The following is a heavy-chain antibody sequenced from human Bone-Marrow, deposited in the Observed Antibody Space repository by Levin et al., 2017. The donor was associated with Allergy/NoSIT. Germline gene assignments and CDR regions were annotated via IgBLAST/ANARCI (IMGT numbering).Heavy chain of an antibody. Sequence: GGSLRLSCAASGFTFSTHWMHWVRQAPGKGLVWVSRMSDDGSSRTYADSVKGRFTISRDNAKSTLYLQMNSLTAEDTAVYYCAKAGVVATRGAWFVAWGQGTRVTVSS. V-gene: IGHV3-74*03. D-gene: IGHD3-22*01. CDR1: GFTFSTHW. J-gene: IGHJ5*02. CDR3: AKAGVVATRGAWFVA. CDR2: MSDDGSSR.